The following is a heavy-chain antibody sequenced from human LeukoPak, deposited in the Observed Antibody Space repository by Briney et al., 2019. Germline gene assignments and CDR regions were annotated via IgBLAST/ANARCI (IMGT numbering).Heavy chain of an antibody. CDR1: GHTSTTYA. CDR2: INAGNGNI. CDR3: ARAPDYGGNLYFDY. D-gene: IGHD4-23*01. Sequence: ASVKVSCTASGHTSTTYAIHWVRQAPGQGLEWMGWINAGNGNIKYSQKFQGRVTITGDTSASTAYMELSSLRSEDTAVYYCARAPDYGGNLYFDYWGQGTLVTVSS. V-gene: IGHV1-3*01. J-gene: IGHJ4*02.